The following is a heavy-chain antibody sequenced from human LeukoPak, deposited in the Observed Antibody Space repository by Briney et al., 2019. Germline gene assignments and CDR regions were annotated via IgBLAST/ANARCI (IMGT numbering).Heavy chain of an antibody. V-gene: IGHV1-18*01. J-gene: IGHJ4*02. CDR1: GYTFTSYG. CDR2: ISAYNGNT. CDR3: ARVAGDYGDYPYYFDY. Sequence: ASVTVSCKASGYTFTSYGISWVRQAPGQGLEWMGWISAYNGNTNYAQKLQGRVTMTTDTSTSTAYMELRSLRSDDTAVYYCARVAGDYGDYPYYFDYWGQGTLVTVSS. D-gene: IGHD4-17*01.